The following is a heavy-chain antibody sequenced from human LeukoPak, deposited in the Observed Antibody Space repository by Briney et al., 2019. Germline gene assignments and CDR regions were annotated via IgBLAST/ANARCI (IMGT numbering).Heavy chain of an antibody. CDR2: INHSGSI. CDR3: ARGALYCSSTSCYDLDY. D-gene: IGHD2-2*01. Sequence: SETLSLTCAVYGGSFSGYYWSWIRQPPGKGLEWIGEINHSGSINYNPSLKSRVTISVDTSKNQFSLKLSSVTAADTAVYYCARGALYCSSTSCYDLDYWGQGTLVTVSS. V-gene: IGHV4-34*01. CDR1: GGSFSGYY. J-gene: IGHJ4*02.